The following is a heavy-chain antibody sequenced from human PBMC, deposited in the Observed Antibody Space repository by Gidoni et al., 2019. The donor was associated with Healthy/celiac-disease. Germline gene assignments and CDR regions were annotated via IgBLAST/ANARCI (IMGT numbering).Heavy chain of an antibody. V-gene: IGHV4-4*02. Sequence: QVQLQESGPGLVKPSGTLSLTCAVSGGSISSSTWWSWVRQPPGKGLEWIGEIYHSGSTNYNPSLKSRVTISVDKSKNQFSLKLSSVTAADTAVYYCARVAGYCSSTSCPDDAFDIWGQGTMVTVSS. CDR2: IYHSGST. J-gene: IGHJ3*02. D-gene: IGHD2-2*01. CDR1: GGSISSSTW. CDR3: ARVAGYCSSTSCPDDAFDI.